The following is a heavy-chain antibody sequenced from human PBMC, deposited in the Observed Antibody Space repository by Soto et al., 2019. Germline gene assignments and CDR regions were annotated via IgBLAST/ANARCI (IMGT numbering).Heavy chain of an antibody. CDR1: GGSINSGGYS. CDR2: IYHSGST. CDR3: ARGTMVTWDY. Sequence: PSETLSLTCAVSGGSINSGGYSWSWIRQPPGKGLEWIGYIYHSGSTYYNPSLKSRVTISVDRSKNQFSLKLSSVTAADTAVYYCARGTMVTWDYWGQGTLVTVSS. D-gene: IGHD5-18*01. V-gene: IGHV4-30-2*01. J-gene: IGHJ4*02.